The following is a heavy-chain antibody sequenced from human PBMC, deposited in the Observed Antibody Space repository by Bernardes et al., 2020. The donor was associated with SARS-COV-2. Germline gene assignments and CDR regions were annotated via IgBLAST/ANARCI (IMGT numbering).Heavy chain of an antibody. CDR2: IYYSGST. V-gene: IGHV4-31*03. J-gene: IGHJ3*02. CDR1: GGSISSGGYY. D-gene: IGHD3-22*01. Sequence: SETLSLTCTVSGGSISSGGYYWSWVRQHPGKGLEWIGYIYYSGSTYYNPSLKSRVTISVDTSKNQFSLKLSSVTAADTAVYYCARGWITMIEVDACDICRQERMVTVSS. CDR3: ARGWITMIEVDACDI.